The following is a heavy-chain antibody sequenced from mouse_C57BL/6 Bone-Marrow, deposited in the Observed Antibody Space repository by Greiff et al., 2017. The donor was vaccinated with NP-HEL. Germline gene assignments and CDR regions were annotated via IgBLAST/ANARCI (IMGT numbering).Heavy chain of an antibody. J-gene: IGHJ3*01. V-gene: IGHV2-2*01. D-gene: IGHD1-1*01. CDR2: IWSGGST. Sequence: VKLKESGPGLVQPSQSLSITCTVSGFSLTSYGVHWVRQSPGKGLEWLGVIWSGGSTDYNAAFISRLSISKDNSKSQVFFKMNSLQADDTAIYYCARKEDGSSLAYWGQGTLVTVSA. CDR1: GFSLTSYG. CDR3: ARKEDGSSLAY.